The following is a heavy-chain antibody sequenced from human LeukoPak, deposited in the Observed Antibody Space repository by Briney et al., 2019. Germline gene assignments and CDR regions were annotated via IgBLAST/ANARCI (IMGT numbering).Heavy chain of an antibody. CDR2: IIPIFGTA. CDR3: ASSRKRGYSGYDEWSNYYGMDV. D-gene: IGHD5-12*01. J-gene: IGHJ6*04. CDR1: GGTFSSYA. Sequence: ASVKVSCKASGGTFSSYAISWVRQAPGQGLEWMGGIIPIFGTANYAQKFQGRVTITADKSTSTAYMELSSLRSEDTAVYYCASSRKRGYSGYDEWSNYYGMDVWGKGTTVTVSS. V-gene: IGHV1-69*06.